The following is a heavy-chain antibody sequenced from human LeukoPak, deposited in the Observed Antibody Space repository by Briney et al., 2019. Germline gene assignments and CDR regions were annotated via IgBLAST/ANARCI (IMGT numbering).Heavy chain of an antibody. D-gene: IGHD3-10*01. CDR1: GGSFSGYY. CDR2: INHSGST. V-gene: IGHV4-34*01. CDR3: ARGAVRGVIIPDY. J-gene: IGHJ4*02. Sequence: SETLSLTCAVYGGSFSGYYWSWIRQPPGKGLEWIGEINHSGSTNYNPSLKSRVTISVDTSKNQFSLKLSSVTAADTAVYYCARGAVRGVIIPDYWGQGTLVTVSS.